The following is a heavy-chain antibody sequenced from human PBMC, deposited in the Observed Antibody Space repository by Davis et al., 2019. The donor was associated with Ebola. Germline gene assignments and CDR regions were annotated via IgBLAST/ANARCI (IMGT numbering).Heavy chain of an antibody. Sequence: GESLKIPCAASGFTFSNYAMSWVRQAPGKGLEWGSGISGSGATTYYADSVKGRFSISRDNYKDTLYLEINSLRAEDTAVYHCAKDMRSAVPGTPDYWGPGTRVTVSS. D-gene: IGHD6-19*01. CDR2: ISGSGATT. V-gene: IGHV3-23*01. CDR1: GFTFSNYA. J-gene: IGHJ4*02. CDR3: AKDMRSAVPGTPDY.